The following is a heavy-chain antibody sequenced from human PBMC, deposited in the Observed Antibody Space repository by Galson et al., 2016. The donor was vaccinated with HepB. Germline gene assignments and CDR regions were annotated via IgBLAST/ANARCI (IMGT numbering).Heavy chain of an antibody. CDR3: ARRGINWGFFDY. Sequence: SLRLSCAASGFTFNNHAMNWVRQAPGKGLEWVSTISPSGDNTYYADSVKGRFTIPRDISKNTLYLQMNSLRADDTALYYCARRGINWGFFDYWGQGTLVTVSS. D-gene: IGHD7-27*01. J-gene: IGHJ4*02. CDR2: ISPSGDNT. CDR1: GFTFNNHA. V-gene: IGHV3-23*01.